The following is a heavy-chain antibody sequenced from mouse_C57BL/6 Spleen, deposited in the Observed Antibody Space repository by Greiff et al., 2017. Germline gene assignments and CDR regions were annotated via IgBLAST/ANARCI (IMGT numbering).Heavy chain of an antibody. V-gene: IGHV1-72*01. J-gene: IGHJ3*01. D-gene: IGHD1-1*01. CDR1: GYTFTSSW. CDR2: IDPNSGGT. Sequence: VKLMESGAELVKPGASVKLSCKASGYTFTSSWMHWVKPRPGRGLEWIGRIDPNSGGTKYNEKFKSKATLTVDKPSSTAYMQLSSLTSEDSAVYYCASFYYGSSYPFAYWGQGTLVTVSA. CDR3: ASFYYGSSYPFAY.